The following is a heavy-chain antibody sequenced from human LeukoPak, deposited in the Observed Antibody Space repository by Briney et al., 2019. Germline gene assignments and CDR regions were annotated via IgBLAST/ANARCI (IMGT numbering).Heavy chain of an antibody. CDR3: ARHRVYSSGWYQDY. Sequence: SETLSLTCAVYGGSFSGYYWSWIRQPPGKGLEWIGEINHSGTTKHNPSLKSRVTISVDTSKNQFSLRLSSVTAADTAVYYCARHRVYSSGWYQDYWGQGTLVTVSS. V-gene: IGHV4-34*01. CDR2: INHSGTT. D-gene: IGHD6-19*01. J-gene: IGHJ4*02. CDR1: GGSFSGYY.